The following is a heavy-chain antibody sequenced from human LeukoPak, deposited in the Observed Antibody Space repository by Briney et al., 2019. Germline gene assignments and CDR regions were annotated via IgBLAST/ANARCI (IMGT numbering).Heavy chain of an antibody. D-gene: IGHD3-22*01. CDR3: AKRGVVIRVILVGFHKEAYYFDS. V-gene: IGHV3-23*01. Sequence: GGSLRLSCAVSGITLSNYGMSWGRQAPGQGVEWVAGISGSGGATNYADSVKGRFTISRDNPKNTLYLQMNSLRVEDTAVYFCAKRGVVIRVILVGFHKEAYYFDSWGQGALVTVSS. J-gene: IGHJ4*02. CDR1: GITLSNYG. CDR2: ISGSGGAT.